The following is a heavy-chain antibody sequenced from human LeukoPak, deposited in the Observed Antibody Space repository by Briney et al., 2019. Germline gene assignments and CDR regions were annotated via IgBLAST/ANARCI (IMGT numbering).Heavy chain of an antibody. Sequence: PGRPLRLSCAASGFTFSDYGIHWVRQAPGKGLEWVAVLSPHGNYEYYADSVQGRFTVSRDDSKNTVYLQMNGLRDEDTAVYYCARDWIDRSLDYWGQGTLLTVSS. CDR1: GFTFSDYG. V-gene: IGHV3-33*01. D-gene: IGHD2-2*03. J-gene: IGHJ4*02. CDR2: LSPHGNYE. CDR3: ARDWIDRSLDY.